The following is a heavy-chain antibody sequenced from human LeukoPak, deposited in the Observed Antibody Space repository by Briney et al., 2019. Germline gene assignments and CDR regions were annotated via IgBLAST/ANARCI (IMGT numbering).Heavy chain of an antibody. CDR2: INWNGGST. V-gene: IGHV3-20*04. Sequence: PGGSLRLSCAASGFTFDDYDMSWVRQAPGQGLEWVSVINWNGGSTGYADSVKGRFTISRDNAKNSLYLQMNSLRAEDTALYYCARDGLVDTPMGAGYWGQGTLVTVSS. CDR3: ARDGLVDTPMGAGY. D-gene: IGHD5-18*01. J-gene: IGHJ4*02. CDR1: GFTFDDYD.